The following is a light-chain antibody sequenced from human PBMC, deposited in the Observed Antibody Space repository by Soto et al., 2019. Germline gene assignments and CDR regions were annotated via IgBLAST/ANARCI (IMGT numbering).Light chain of an antibody. CDR2: EVT. CDR1: RSDVGFYNY. CDR3: TSYTTSSTWV. J-gene: IGLJ3*02. Sequence: QSALTQPASVSGSPGQSITISCSGTRSDVGFYNYVSWFQQYPGKAPKLMIFEVTNRPSGVSDRFSGSKSDNTASLTISGLQADDEADYFCTSYTTSSTWVFGGGTKVTVL. V-gene: IGLV2-14*01.